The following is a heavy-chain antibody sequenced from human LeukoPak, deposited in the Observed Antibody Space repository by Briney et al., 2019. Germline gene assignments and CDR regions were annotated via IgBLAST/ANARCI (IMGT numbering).Heavy chain of an antibody. CDR1: GGSISSNY. CDR2: IYYTGST. Sequence: SETLSLTCSVSGGSISSNYWSWIRQPPGKGLEWIGYIYYTGSTKYNPSLKSRVTISADTSKNQFSLKLSSVTAADTAIYYCARLRNYGNSPNWFDPWGQGTLVTVSS. D-gene: IGHD3-16*01. CDR3: ARLRNYGNSPNWFDP. J-gene: IGHJ5*02. V-gene: IGHV4-59*01.